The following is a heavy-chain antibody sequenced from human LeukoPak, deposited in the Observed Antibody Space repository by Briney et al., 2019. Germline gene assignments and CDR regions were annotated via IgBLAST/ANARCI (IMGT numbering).Heavy chain of an antibody. Sequence: SETLSLTCSVSGGSMSSYYWSWIRQSPGKGLEWIGYIYHSGSTDYNSSLKSRVTISEDTSKKQFSLKVSSVTAADTAVYYCASRGIQLWLPQFDYWGQGTLVTVSS. J-gene: IGHJ4*02. CDR3: ASRGIQLWLPQFDY. CDR2: IYHSGST. V-gene: IGHV4-59*01. CDR1: GGSMSSYY. D-gene: IGHD5-18*01.